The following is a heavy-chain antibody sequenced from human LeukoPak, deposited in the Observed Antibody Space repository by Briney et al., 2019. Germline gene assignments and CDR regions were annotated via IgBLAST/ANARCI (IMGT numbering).Heavy chain of an antibody. CDR3: ARDRRRELLHAFDI. D-gene: IGHD1-26*01. CDR1: GGSISSYY. Sequence: SETLSLTCTVSGGSISSYYWNWIRQPPGKGLEWIGYIDYSESTNYNPSLKSRLTISVDASKNQFSLKLGSVTAADTAVYYCARDRRRELLHAFDIWGQGTMVTVSS. J-gene: IGHJ3*02. CDR2: IDYSEST. V-gene: IGHV4-59*01.